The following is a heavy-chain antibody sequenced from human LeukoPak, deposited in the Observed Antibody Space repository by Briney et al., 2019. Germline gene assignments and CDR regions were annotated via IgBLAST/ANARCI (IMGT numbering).Heavy chain of an antibody. Sequence: GESLQISCKGSGYTFSSYWIGWVRRLPGKGLAWMGIIYPGDSDTRYSPSFQGQVTISADKSISTAYLQWSSLKASDTAMYYCARLEYCSGGSCYPYFDYWGQGTLVTVSS. CDR2: IYPGDSDT. CDR1: GYTFSSYW. J-gene: IGHJ4*02. D-gene: IGHD2-15*01. CDR3: ARLEYCSGGSCYPYFDY. V-gene: IGHV5-51*01.